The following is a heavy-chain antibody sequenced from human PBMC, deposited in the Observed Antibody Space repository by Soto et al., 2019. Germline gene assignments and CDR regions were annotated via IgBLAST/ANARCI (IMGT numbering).Heavy chain of an antibody. D-gene: IGHD3-3*01. Sequence: PSETLSLTCAVYGGSFSGYYWSWIRQPPGKGLEWIGEINHSGSTNYNPSLKSRVTISVDTSKNQFSLKLSSVTAADTAVYYCARAMGVTSRYYDFWSGYSHLGMDVWGQGTTVTVSS. CDR2: INHSGST. CDR1: GGSFSGYY. V-gene: IGHV4-34*01. CDR3: ARAMGVTSRYYDFWSGYSHLGMDV. J-gene: IGHJ6*02.